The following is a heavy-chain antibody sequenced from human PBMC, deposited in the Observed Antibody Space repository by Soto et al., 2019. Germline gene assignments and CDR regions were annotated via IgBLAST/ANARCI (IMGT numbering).Heavy chain of an antibody. CDR2: IYNSGNT. J-gene: IGHJ6*02. Sequence: PSETLSLTCSVSGGSISSGYCYWSWNPQRPGLGLEGIGNIYNSGNTNYIPTLKSRLIISIDTSKNQFSLTVGAVTAADTDVYYCASSSLYGMDVWGQGTPVTVSS. CDR3: ASSSLYGMDV. CDR1: GGSISSGYCY. V-gene: IGHV4-30-4*08.